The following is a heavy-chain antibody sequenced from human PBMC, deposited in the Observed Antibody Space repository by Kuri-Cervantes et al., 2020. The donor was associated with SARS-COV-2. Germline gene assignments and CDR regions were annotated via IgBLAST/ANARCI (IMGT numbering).Heavy chain of an antibody. Sequence: GGSLRLSCAASGFTFSSYGMHWVRQAPGKGLEWVAVIWYDGSNKYYADSVKGRFTISRDNSRNTLYLQMDSLKVEDTAAYYCAKGGVLGQTLHFWGQGTLVTVSS. CDR1: GFTFSSYG. CDR2: IWYDGSNK. V-gene: IGHV3-33*06. CDR3: AKGGVLGQTLHF. J-gene: IGHJ4*02. D-gene: IGHD3-16*01.